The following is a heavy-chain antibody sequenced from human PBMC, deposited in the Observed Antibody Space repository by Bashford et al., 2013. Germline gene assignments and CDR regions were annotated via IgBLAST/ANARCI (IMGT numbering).Heavy chain of an antibody. CDR3: ARVFESIAAAGPYYFDY. Sequence: SVKVSCKASGGTFSSYAISWVRQAPGQGLEWMGGIIPIFGTANYAQKFQGRVTITADESTSTAYMELSSLRSEDTAVYYCARVFESIAAAGPYYFDYWGQGTLVTVSS. V-gene: IGHV1-69*13. CDR2: IIPIFGTA. D-gene: IGHD6-13*01. CDR1: GGTFSSYA. J-gene: IGHJ4*02.